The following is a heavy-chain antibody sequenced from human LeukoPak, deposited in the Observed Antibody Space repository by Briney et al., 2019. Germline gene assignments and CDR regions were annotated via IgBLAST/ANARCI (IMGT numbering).Heavy chain of an antibody. D-gene: IGHD4-11*01. CDR2: IWSDGSNR. CDR1: GFIFSHYG. CDR3: ARDAQRGFDYSNSLEY. V-gene: IGHV3-33*01. Sequence: PGGSLKLSCAASGFIFSHYGMHWVRPAPGKGLEWVAVIWSDGSNRFYAGSVKGRFTISRDNSQNTVFLQMNSLRVEDTAMYYCARDAQRGFDYSNSLEYWGHGTLVTVSS. J-gene: IGHJ4*01.